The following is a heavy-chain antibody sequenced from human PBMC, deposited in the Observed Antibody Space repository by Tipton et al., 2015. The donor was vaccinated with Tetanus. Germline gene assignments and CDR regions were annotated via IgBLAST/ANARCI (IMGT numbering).Heavy chain of an antibody. CDR1: GFSFSYSG. CDR2: ISYSSTSI. CDR3: ARRGEARATWFDT. D-gene: IGHD3-10*01. V-gene: IGHV3-48*02. Sequence: GSLRLSCAASGFSFSYSGMNWVRQPPGKGLEWISYISYSSTSIYYADSVKGRFAVSRDNAKSSLFLQMDSLRDGDTAVYYCARRGEARATWFDTWGQGTLVSVSS. J-gene: IGHJ5*02.